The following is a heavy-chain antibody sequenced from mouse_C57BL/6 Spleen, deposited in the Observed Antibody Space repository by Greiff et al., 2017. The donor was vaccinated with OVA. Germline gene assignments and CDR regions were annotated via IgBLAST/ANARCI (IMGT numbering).Heavy chain of an antibody. J-gene: IGHJ3*01. D-gene: IGHD1-1*01. CDR3: AREGGSSYWFAY. CDR1: GYTFTSYW. CDR2: IDPSDSYT. Sequence: VQLQQPGAELVKPGASVKLSCKASGYTFTSYWMQWVKQRPGQGLEWIGEIDPSDSYTNYNQKFKGKATLTVDTSSSTAYMQLSSLTSEDSAVYYCAREGGSSYWFAYWGQGTLVTVSA. V-gene: IGHV1-50*01.